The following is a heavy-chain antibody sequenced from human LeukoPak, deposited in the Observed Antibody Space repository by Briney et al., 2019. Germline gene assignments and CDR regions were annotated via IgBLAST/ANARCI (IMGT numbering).Heavy chain of an antibody. CDR3: ATVRWNDGDAFDI. CDR1: GGSVSSGSYY. D-gene: IGHD1-1*01. V-gene: IGHV4-61*01. J-gene: IGHJ3*02. CDR2: SSYSGST. Sequence: PSETLSLTCSVSGGSVSSGSYYWSWLRQPPGKGLEWIGYSSYSGSTSYNPSLKSRVTIAVDTSKNQFSLRLRSVTAADTAVYYCATVRWNDGDAFDIWGQGTMVTVSS.